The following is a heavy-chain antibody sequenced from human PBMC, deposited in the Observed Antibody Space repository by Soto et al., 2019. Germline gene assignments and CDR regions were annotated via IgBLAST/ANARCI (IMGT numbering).Heavy chain of an antibody. CDR1: GYTFTSYA. V-gene: IGHV1-3*05. D-gene: IGHD2-21*02. CDR2: INAGNGNT. Sequence: QVQLVQSGAEEKKPGASVKVSCKASGYTFTSYAMHRVRQAPGQRLEWMGWINAGNGNTKYAQKFQGRVTMTRHTSASTAYMELSSLRSEDTGVYYCGRCIVVVTALDYWGQGTLVTVYS. CDR3: GRCIVVVTALDY. J-gene: IGHJ4*02.